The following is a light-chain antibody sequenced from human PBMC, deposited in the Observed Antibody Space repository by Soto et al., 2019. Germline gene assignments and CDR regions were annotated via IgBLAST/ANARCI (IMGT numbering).Light chain of an antibody. CDR3: QQYGSSPRT. J-gene: IGKJ1*01. CDR1: EIITSDY. V-gene: IGKV3-20*01. CDR2: GAS. Sequence: EIVLTQSPDTLSLSPGERATLSCRASEIITSDYLAWYQQTRGQAPRLLIYGASFRATGVPGRFSGSGSGTDFTLTISRMEPEDFAVYCCQQYGSSPRTFGQGTKVDIK.